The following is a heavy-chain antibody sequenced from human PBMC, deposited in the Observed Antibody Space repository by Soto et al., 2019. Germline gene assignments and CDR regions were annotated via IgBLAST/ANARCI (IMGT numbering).Heavy chain of an antibody. D-gene: IGHD1-1*01. CDR2: IYYSGST. Sequence: WTWIRQPPGKGLEWIGYIYYSGSTNYNPSLKSRVTISVDTSKNQFSLKLSSVTAADTAVYYCARGRESYKWNDVGYWGQGILVTVSS. V-gene: IGHV4-59*01. J-gene: IGHJ4*02. CDR3: ARGRESYKWNDVGY.